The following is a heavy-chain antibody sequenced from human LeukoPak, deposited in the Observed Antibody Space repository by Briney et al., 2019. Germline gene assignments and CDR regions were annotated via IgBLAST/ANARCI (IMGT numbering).Heavy chain of an antibody. CDR3: ARDRAYYYGSGSYYPLHYFDY. V-gene: IGHV1-2*04. Sequence: ASVKVSCKASGYTFTGYYMHWVRQAPGPGLEWMGWINPNSGGTNYAQKFQGWVTMTRDTSISTAYMELSRLRSDDTAVYYCARDRAYYYGSGSYYPLHYFDYWGQGTLVTVSS. D-gene: IGHD3-10*01. J-gene: IGHJ4*02. CDR1: GYTFTGYY. CDR2: INPNSGGT.